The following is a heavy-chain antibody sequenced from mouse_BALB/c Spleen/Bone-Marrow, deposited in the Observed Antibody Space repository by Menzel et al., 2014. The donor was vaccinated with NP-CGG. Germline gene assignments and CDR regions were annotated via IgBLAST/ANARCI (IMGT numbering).Heavy chain of an antibody. V-gene: IGHV4-1*02. CDR3: GLLGYYGYHDV. D-gene: IGHD2-3*01. CDR2: INPDSSTI. J-gene: IGHJ1*01. CDR1: GFDFSRYW. Sequence: EVQLQQSGGGLVQPGGSLKLSCVASGFDFSRYWMSWVRQAPGKGLEWIGEINPDSSTISYTPSLKDKFIISRDNAKNTLYLQMSKVRSEDTALYYCGLLGYYGYHDVWDAGTTVTISS.